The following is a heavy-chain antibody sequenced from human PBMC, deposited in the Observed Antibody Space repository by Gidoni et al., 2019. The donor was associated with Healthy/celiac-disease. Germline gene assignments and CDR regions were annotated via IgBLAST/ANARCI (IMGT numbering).Heavy chain of an antibody. CDR3: ARDGNSYEEFNWFDP. J-gene: IGHJ5*02. V-gene: IGHV1-46*01. Sequence: QVQLVQSGAEVKKPGASVKVSCKASGYTFTSYYMHWVRQAPGQGLEWMGIINPSGGSTSYAQKFQGRVTMTRDTSTSTVYMELSSLRSEDTAVYYCARDGNSYEEFNWFDPWGQGTLVTVSS. CDR1: GYTFTSYY. D-gene: IGHD3-10*01. CDR2: INPSGGST.